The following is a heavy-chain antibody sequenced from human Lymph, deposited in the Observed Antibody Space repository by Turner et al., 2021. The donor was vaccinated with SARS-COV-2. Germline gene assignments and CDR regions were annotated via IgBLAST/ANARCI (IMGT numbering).Heavy chain of an antibody. CDR3: ARSRDLHSMVRGVDPFDY. CDR1: GYTLTGYY. V-gene: IGHV1-2*02. D-gene: IGHD3-10*01. J-gene: IGHJ4*02. Sequence: QVQLVQSGAEVKKPGASVKVSCKASGYTLTGYYMHWVRQAPGQGLEWMGWIHPNSGGTNYAQKFQGRVTMTRDTSISTAYMDLSRLRSDDTAMYYCARSRDLHSMVRGVDPFDYWGQGTLVTVSS. CDR2: IHPNSGGT.